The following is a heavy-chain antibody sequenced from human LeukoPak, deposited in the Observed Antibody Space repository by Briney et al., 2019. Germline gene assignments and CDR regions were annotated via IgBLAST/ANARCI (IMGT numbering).Heavy chain of an antibody. J-gene: IGHJ4*02. D-gene: IGHD3-10*01. CDR2: ISYDGSIK. V-gene: IGHV3-30*03. CDR3: ARDPVRGVNDYFDY. CDR1: GFTFSSYW. Sequence: PGGSLRLSCAASGFTFSSYWMTWVRQAPGKGLEWVAVISYDGSIKLYTDSVKGRFTISRDSSKNTLYLQMNSLTTADTAVYYCARDPVRGVNDYFDYWGQGTLVTVSS.